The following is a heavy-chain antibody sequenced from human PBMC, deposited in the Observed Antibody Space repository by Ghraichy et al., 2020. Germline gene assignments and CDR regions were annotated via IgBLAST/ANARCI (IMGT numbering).Heavy chain of an antibody. CDR2: TYYRSKWYN. CDR3: ARAVGSSWYFDYYYYGMGV. Sequence: SQTLSLTCAISGDSVSSNSAAWNWIRQSPSRGLEWLGRTYYRSKWYNDYAVSVKSRITINPDTSKNQFSLQLNSVTPEDTAVYYCARAVGSSWYFDYYYYGMGVWGQGTTVTVSS. CDR1: GDSVSSNSAA. J-gene: IGHJ6*02. V-gene: IGHV6-1*01. D-gene: IGHD6-13*01.